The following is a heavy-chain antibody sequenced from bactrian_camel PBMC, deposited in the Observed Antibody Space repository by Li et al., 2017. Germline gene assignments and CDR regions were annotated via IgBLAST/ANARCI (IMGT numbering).Heavy chain of an antibody. V-gene: IGHV3S53*01. CDR1: RGFDDANA. J-gene: IGHJ4*01. CDR2: ISPDGKK. Sequence: HVQLVESGGGSVQIEGSLTLACAASRGFDDANAEWGWFRQAPGAQCEMVASISPDGKKYYSDLVKGRFTISRDNGKNTINLQMNSLNPEDTAMYYGAATISTGTCSGGYLFSSRCRGQGTQVTVS. D-gene: IGHD2*01. CDR3: AATISTGTCSGGYLFSSRC.